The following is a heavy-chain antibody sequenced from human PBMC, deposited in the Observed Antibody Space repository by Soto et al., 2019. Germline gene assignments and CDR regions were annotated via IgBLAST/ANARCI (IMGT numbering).Heavy chain of an antibody. D-gene: IGHD5-18*01. CDR3: ASRGYSYGFGYYYYGMDV. V-gene: IGHV3-21*01. CDR2: ISSSSYI. Sequence: EVQLVESGGGLVKPGGSLRLSCAASGFTFSSYSMNWVRQAPGKGLEWVSSISSSSYIYYADSVKGRFTISRDNAKNSLYLQMNSLRAEDTAVYYCASRGYSYGFGYYYYGMDVWGQGTTVTVSS. CDR1: GFTFSSYS. J-gene: IGHJ6*02.